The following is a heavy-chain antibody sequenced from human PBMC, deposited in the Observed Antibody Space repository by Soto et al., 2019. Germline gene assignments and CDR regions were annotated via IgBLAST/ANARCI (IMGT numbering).Heavy chain of an antibody. V-gene: IGHV4-31*01. CDR1: GGSISSGGYY. Sequence: QVQLQESGPGLVKPSQTLSLTCTVSGGSISSGGYYWSWIRQQPGKGLEWIGYIYYSGSTYYNPSLKSAVTISVDTSKNQFSRKLSSVTAADTAVYYCARSVARAARSFDYWGQGTLVTVSS. CDR3: ARSVARAARSFDY. J-gene: IGHJ4*02. D-gene: IGHD6-6*01. CDR2: IYYSGST.